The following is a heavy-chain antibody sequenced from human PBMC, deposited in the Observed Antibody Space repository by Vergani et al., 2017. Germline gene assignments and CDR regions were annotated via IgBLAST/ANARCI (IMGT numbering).Heavy chain of an antibody. CDR1: GFTFSSYA. CDR2: ISYDGSNK. J-gene: IGHJ4*02. Sequence: QVQLVESGGGVVQPGRSLRLSCAASGFTFSSYAMHWVRQAPGKGLEWVAVISYDGSNKYYADSVKGRFTISRDNSKNTLYLQMNSLRAEDTAVYYCAREVPIAARLGPFDYWDQGTLVTVSS. V-gene: IGHV3-30-3*01. CDR3: AREVPIAARLGPFDY. D-gene: IGHD6-6*01.